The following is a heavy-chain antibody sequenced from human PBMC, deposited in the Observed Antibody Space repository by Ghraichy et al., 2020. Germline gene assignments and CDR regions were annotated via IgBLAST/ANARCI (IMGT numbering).Heavy chain of an antibody. CDR1: GFTFRTYT. Sequence: GESLNISCAASGFTFRTYTMSWVRQAPGKGLEWVSSISSSSSYIYYADSVKGRFTISRDNAKNSLYLQMNSLRAEDTAVYYCAGRITSFGVVIIEHFYYGMDVWGQGTTVTVSS. D-gene: IGHD3-3*01. CDR3: AGRITSFGVVIIEHFYYGMDV. J-gene: IGHJ6*02. CDR2: ISSSSSYI. V-gene: IGHV3-21*06.